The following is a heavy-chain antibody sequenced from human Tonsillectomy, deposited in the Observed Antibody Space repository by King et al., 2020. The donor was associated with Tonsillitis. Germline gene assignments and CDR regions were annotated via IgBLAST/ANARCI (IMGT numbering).Heavy chain of an antibody. V-gene: IGHV3-66*01. J-gene: IGHJ4*02. CDR1: GFTVSNNY. CDR3: ARVRGSSAYRDW. Sequence: VQLVESGGGLVQPGGSLRLSCAASGFTVSNNYMGWVRQAPGKGLEWVSVIYTDGRTYYADSVKGRFTISRDNSKNTLYLQVNTLRAEDTAVYYCARVRGSSAYRDWWGQGTPVTVSS. D-gene: IGHD2-2*01. CDR2: IYTDGRT.